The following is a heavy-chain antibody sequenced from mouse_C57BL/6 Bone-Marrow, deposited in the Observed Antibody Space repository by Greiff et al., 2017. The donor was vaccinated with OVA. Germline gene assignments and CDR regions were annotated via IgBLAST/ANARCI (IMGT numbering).Heavy chain of an antibody. CDR3: ARRDYDWFAY. Sequence: QVQLKQSGAELVRPGTSVKMSCKASGYTFTNYWIGWAKQRPGHGLEWIGDIYPGGGYTNYNEKFKGKATLTADKSSSTAYMQFSSLTSGDSAIYYCARRDYDWFAYWGQGTLVTVSA. CDR1: GYTFTNYW. V-gene: IGHV1-63*01. D-gene: IGHD2-4*01. J-gene: IGHJ3*01. CDR2: IYPGGGYT.